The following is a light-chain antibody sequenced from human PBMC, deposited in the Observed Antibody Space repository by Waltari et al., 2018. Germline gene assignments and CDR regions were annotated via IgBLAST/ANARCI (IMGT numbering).Light chain of an antibody. J-gene: IGLJ2*01. CDR2: GKN. CDR3: NSRDSSGNHLEV. V-gene: IGLV3-19*01. Sequence: SSELTQDPAVSVALGQTVRITCQGDSLRSYYASWYQQKPGQAPVLVIYGKNNRPSGTPDRFSGSRSGNTASLTITGTQAEDEADYYCNSRDSSGNHLEVFGGGTKLTFL. CDR1: SLRSYY.